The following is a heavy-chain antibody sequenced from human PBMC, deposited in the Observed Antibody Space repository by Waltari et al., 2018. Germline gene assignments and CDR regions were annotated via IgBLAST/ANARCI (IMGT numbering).Heavy chain of an antibody. J-gene: IGHJ4*02. CDR1: GGSISSYY. D-gene: IGHD3-10*01. V-gene: IGHV4-4*07. CDR2: IYTSGST. CDR3: ARDVEGDGVLYGSPRRFDY. Sequence: QVQLQESGPGLVKPSETLSLTCTVSGGSISSYYWSWIRQPAGKGLEWIGRIYTSGSTNSTPSLKSRVTISVDKSKNQFSLKLSSVTAADTAVYYCARDVEGDGVLYGSPRRFDYWGQGILVTVSS.